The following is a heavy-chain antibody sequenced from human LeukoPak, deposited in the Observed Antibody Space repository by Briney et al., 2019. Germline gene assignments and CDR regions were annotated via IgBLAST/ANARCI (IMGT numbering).Heavy chain of an antibody. D-gene: IGHD4-17*01. CDR3: ARATVTKQSNWFDP. CDR2: IYSGGRT. Sequence: PGGSLRLSCAASGFTVSSNYMSWVRQAPGKGLEGVSIIYSGGRTYYADSVKGRFTISRDNSKNTLYLQMNSLRAEDTAVYYCARATVTKQSNWFDPWGQGTLVTVSS. CDR1: GFTVSSNY. J-gene: IGHJ5*02. V-gene: IGHV3-66*01.